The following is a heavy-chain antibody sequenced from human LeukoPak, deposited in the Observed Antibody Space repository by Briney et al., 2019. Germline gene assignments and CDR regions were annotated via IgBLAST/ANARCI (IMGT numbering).Heavy chain of an antibody. CDR3: ARKYCSTTSCLFGK. CDR2: ISSSGTTI. D-gene: IGHD2-2*01. CDR1: GFTFSSYE. Sequence: GGSLSRSCAASGFTFSSYEMNWVRQAPGKGLQWVSDISSSGTTIYYADSVKGRFTISRDNAKNSLYLQMNSLRAEDTAVYYCARKYCSTTSCLFGKRGQGTLVNVSS. J-gene: IGHJ4*02. V-gene: IGHV3-48*03.